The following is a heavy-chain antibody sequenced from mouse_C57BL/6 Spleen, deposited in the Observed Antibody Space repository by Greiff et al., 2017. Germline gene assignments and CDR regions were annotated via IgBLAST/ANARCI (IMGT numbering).Heavy chain of an antibody. Sequence: VQLQQPGAELVKPGASVKFSCKASGYTFTSYWMPWVKQRPGQGLEWIGMIHPNSGSTNYNEKFKSKATLPVDKSSSTAYMQLSSLTSEDSAVYYCARGGIYYYGSSPLYYAMDYWGQGTSVTVSS. CDR3: ARGGIYYYGSSPLYYAMDY. CDR1: GYTFTSYW. D-gene: IGHD1-1*01. CDR2: IHPNSGST. J-gene: IGHJ4*01. V-gene: IGHV1-64*01.